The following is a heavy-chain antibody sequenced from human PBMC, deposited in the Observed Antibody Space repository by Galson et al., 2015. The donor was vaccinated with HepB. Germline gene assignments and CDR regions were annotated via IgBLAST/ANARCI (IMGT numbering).Heavy chain of an antibody. J-gene: IGHJ6*02. Sequence: SLRLSCAASGFTFSSYAMNWVRQAPGKGLEWVSAISGSGGSTYYADSVKGRFTISRDNFKNTLYLQMNSLRVDDTAVYYCARLMEQRLEYPSYNYSGMDVWGQGTTDTASS. CDR2: ISGSGGST. V-gene: IGHV3-23*01. D-gene: IGHD6-19*01. CDR1: GFTFSSYA. CDR3: ARLMEQRLEYPSYNYSGMDV.